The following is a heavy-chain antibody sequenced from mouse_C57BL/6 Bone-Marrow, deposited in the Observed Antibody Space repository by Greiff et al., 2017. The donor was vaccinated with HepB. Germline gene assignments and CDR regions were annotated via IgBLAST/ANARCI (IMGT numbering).Heavy chain of an antibody. J-gene: IGHJ2*01. CDR3: ARRNCFDY. Sequence: QVHVKQSGPELVKPGASVKISCKASGYSFTSYYIHWVKQRPGQGLEWIGWIYPGSGNTKYNEKFKGKATLTADTSSSTAYMQLSSRTSEDSAVYYCARRNCFDYWGQGTTLTVSS. V-gene: IGHV1-66*01. CDR2: IYPGSGNT. CDR1: GYSFTSYY.